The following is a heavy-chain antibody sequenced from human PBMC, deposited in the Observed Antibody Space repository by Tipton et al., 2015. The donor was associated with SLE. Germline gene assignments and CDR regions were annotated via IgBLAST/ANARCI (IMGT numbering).Heavy chain of an antibody. CDR2: IYPDGTT. V-gene: IGHV4-34*01. Sequence: LRLSCAVYGGSFSGYYWSWIRQPPGKGLEWIGSIYPDGTTYYNPSLKSRVTISVDTSKNQFSLKLSSVTAADTAVYYCARGYDSTRGLLGWFFDYWGQGTLVTVSS. D-gene: IGHD3-22*01. CDR1: GGSFSGYY. CDR3: ARGYDSTRGLLGWFFDY. J-gene: IGHJ4*02.